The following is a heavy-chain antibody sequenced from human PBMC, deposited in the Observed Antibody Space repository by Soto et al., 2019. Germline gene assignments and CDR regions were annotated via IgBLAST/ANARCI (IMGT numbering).Heavy chain of an antibody. CDR3: ARGYCSSISCYLTYFDY. Sequence: QVQLVESGGGVVQPGRSLRLPCAASGFTFSSYAMHWVRQAPGKGLEWVAVISYDGSNKYYADSVKGRFTISRDNSKNTLYLQMNSLRAEDTAVFYCARGYCSSISCYLTYFDYWGQGTLVTVSS. CDR1: GFTFSSYA. J-gene: IGHJ4*02. CDR2: ISYDGSNK. D-gene: IGHD2-2*03. V-gene: IGHV3-30-3*01.